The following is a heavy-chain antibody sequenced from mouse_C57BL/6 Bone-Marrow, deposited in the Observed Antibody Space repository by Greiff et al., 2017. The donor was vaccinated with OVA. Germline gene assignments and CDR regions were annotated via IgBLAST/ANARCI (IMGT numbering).Heavy chain of an antibody. CDR2: IYPGSGNN. Sequence: VQLQQSGAELVRPGASVKLSCKASGYTFTDYYINWVKQRPGQGLEWIARIYPGSGNNYYNEKFKGKATLTAEKSSSTAYMQLSSLTSEDSAVYFCASGVTTVVAKGLDAMDYWGQGTSVTVSS. J-gene: IGHJ4*01. CDR1: GYTFTDYY. D-gene: IGHD1-1*01. CDR3: ASGVTTVVAKGLDAMDY. V-gene: IGHV1-76*01.